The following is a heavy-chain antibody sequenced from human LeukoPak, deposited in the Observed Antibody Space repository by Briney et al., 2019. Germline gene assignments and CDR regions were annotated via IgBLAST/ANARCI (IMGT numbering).Heavy chain of an antibody. CDR3: ARDPRSASGYSYGFFDY. CDR1: GGTFSSYA. D-gene: IGHD5-18*01. CDR2: IIPILGIA. V-gene: IGHV1-69*04. Sequence: SVKVSCKASGGTFSSYAISWVRQAPGQGLEWMGRIIPILGIANYAQKFQGRVTITADKSTSTAYMELSSLRSEDTAVYYCARDPRSASGYSYGFFDYWGLGTLVTVSS. J-gene: IGHJ4*02.